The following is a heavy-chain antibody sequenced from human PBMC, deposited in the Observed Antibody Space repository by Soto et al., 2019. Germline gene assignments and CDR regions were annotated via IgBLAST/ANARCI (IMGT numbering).Heavy chain of an antibody. V-gene: IGHV4-4*07. D-gene: IGHD6-6*01. CDR1: GGSISSYY. CDR2: IHSSATT. Sequence: QVQLQESGPGLVKPSETLSLTCTVSGGSISSYYWTWIRQPAGKGLEWIGRIHSSATTNYNPSLKSRVTMSVDTSKNQFSLRLSSVTAADTAVYYCAREYSSSSGRTLDIWGQGTMVTVSS. J-gene: IGHJ3*02. CDR3: AREYSSSSGRTLDI.